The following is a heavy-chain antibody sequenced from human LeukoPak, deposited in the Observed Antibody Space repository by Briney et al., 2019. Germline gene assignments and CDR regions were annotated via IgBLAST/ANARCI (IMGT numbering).Heavy chain of an antibody. V-gene: IGHV4-59*08. CDR2: IYYSGST. D-gene: IGHD1-14*01. CDR1: GGSISSYY. CDR3: ARGTYRSYCYGTDV. Sequence: SETLSLTCTVSGGSISSYYWSWIRQPPGKGLEWIGYIYYSGSTNYNPSLKSRVTISVDTSKNQFSLKLSSVTAADTAVYYCARGTYRSYCYGTDVWGQGTTVTVSS. J-gene: IGHJ6*02.